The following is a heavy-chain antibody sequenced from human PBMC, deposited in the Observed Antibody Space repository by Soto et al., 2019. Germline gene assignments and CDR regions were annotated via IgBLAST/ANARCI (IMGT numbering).Heavy chain of an antibody. CDR3: ARRPVIYDFWSGYYTF. Sequence: KPSETLSLTCAVYGGSFSGYYWSWIRQPPGKGLEWIGEINHSGSTNYNPSLKSRVTISVDTSKNQFSLKLSSVTAADTAVYHCARRPVIYDFWSGYYTFWGQGTLVTVSS. D-gene: IGHD3-3*01. CDR2: INHSGST. CDR1: GGSFSGYY. V-gene: IGHV4-34*01. J-gene: IGHJ4*02.